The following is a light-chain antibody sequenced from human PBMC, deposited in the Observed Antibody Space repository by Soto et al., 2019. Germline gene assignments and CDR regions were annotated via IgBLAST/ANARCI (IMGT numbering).Light chain of an antibody. V-gene: IGKV3-20*01. CDR1: QSISSN. J-gene: IGKJ5*01. CDR2: GAS. CDR3: QFYGSSLIT. Sequence: DIVMTQSPATLSVSPGERATLSCRASQSISSNLVWYQQKAGQAPRLLIYGASTRATGTPDRFSGSGSGTDFTLTISRLEPEDSAVYYCQFYGSSLITFGQGTRLEIK.